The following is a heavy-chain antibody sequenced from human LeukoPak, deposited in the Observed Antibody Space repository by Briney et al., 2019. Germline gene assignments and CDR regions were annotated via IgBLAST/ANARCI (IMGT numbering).Heavy chain of an antibody. CDR1: GGSISSYY. V-gene: IGHV4-59*01. CDR2: IYYSGSY. CDR3: ARDQYCSSTSCYYYYMDV. D-gene: IGHD2-2*01. J-gene: IGHJ6*03. Sequence: AETLSLTCTVSGGSISSYYWSWIRQPPGKGLEWIGYIYYSGSYTYNPSLKSRVTISVDASKNQFSLKLSSVTAADTAVYYCARDQYCSSTSCYYYYMDVWGKGTTVTVSS.